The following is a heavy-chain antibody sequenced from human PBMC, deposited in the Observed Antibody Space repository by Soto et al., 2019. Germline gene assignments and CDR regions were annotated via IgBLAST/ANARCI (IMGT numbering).Heavy chain of an antibody. V-gene: IGHV3-11*01. Sequence: GGSLRLSCIASGFTFSDYYMSWFRQAPGKGLEWVSYISGSGSTIHDADSVKGRFTISRDNAKNSLYLQMNSLRAEDTAVYYCARVGSILAAGTPDYWGQGTLVTVSS. CDR3: ARVGSILAAGTPDY. CDR2: ISGSGSTI. CDR1: GFTFSDYY. J-gene: IGHJ4*02. D-gene: IGHD6-13*01.